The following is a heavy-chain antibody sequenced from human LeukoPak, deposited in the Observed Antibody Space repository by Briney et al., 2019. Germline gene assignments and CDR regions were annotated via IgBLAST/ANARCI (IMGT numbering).Heavy chain of an antibody. D-gene: IGHD6-13*01. CDR3: ARARSIAAAGTVVDY. CDR2: IYYSGST. CDR1: GGSISSHY. J-gene: IGHJ4*02. Sequence: TSETLSLTCTVSGGSISSHYWSWIRQPPGKGLEWIGYIYYSGSTNYNPSLKSRVTISVDTSKNQFSLKLSSVTAADTAVYYCARARSIAAAGTVVDYWGQGTLVTVSS. V-gene: IGHV4-59*11.